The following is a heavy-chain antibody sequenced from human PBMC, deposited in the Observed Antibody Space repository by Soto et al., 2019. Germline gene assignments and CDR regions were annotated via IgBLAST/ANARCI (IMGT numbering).Heavy chain of an antibody. CDR3: VQSRCGGDCLQSYSSHSYYGLDV. CDR2: IYRDDDK. Sequence: QITLKESGPTLVKPTQTLTLTCTFSGLSLSTTRVGVGWIRQPPGKALEWLALIYRDDDKRYSPSLKSRLTITKDTSKNQVVLTMTNMDPVDTATYYCVQSRCGGDCLQSYSSHSYYGLDVWGQGTTVTVSS. V-gene: IGHV2-5*02. J-gene: IGHJ6*02. CDR1: GLSLSTTRVG. D-gene: IGHD2-21*02.